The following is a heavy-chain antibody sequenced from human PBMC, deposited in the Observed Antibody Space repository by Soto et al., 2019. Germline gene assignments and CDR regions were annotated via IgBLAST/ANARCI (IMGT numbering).Heavy chain of an antibody. CDR1: GFTITNHA. J-gene: IGHJ3*02. Sequence: QVQLVESGGGVVQPGRSLRLSCAASGFTITNHAMHWVRQAPGKGLEWAAVLSYDGSNAYYADSVKGRFTISRDSPTNTLSLEMNSLGPEYTALYYCARDRIVRGQDGFNAFDIWGQGTMVTVSS. V-gene: IGHV3-30*04. CDR3: ARDRIVRGQDGFNAFDI. D-gene: IGHD3-16*02. CDR2: LSYDGSNA.